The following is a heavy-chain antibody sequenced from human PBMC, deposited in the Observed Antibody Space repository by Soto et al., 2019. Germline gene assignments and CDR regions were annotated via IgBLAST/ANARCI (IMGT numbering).Heavy chain of an antibody. V-gene: IGHV3-23*01. Sequence: EEHLLESGGGLAQPGGSLRLSCEASGFIFSNFAMNWVRQAPGKGLEWVSTISGSGGSTYYADSVRGRFTISRDNSKNMLYVQMNSLRVEDTAVYFCAKDRAPSDVW. CDR3: AKDRAPSDV. J-gene: IGHJ6*01. CDR1: GFIFSNFA. CDR2: ISGSGGST.